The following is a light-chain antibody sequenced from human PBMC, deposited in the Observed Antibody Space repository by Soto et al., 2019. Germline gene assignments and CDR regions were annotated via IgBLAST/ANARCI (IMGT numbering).Light chain of an antibody. CDR1: SSEVGGYNY. CDR2: EVT. J-gene: IGLJ3*02. Sequence: QSALTQPPSASGSPGQSVTISCTGTSSEVGGYNYVSWYQQYPGRAPKFMIYEVTKRPSGVPDCFSGSKSGNTASLTVSGLQAEDEADYYCSSYAASNNFYFVFGGGTKVTVL. V-gene: IGLV2-8*01. CDR3: SSYAASNNFYFV.